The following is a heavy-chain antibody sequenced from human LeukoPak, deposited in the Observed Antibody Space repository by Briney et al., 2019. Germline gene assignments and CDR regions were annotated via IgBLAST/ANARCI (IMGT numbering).Heavy chain of an antibody. CDR3: AKGRALVGGTTRSYDS. Sequence: PGRSLRLSCAASGFTFSNYAMHWVRQAPGKGLEWVSVISGSGGDTFYADSVKGRFTISRDNSKNTLYLQMNSLRVEDTAVYYCAKGRALVGGTTRSYDSWGQGTLVTVSS. D-gene: IGHD1-26*01. CDR2: ISGSGGDT. CDR1: GFTFSNYA. V-gene: IGHV3-23*01. J-gene: IGHJ5*02.